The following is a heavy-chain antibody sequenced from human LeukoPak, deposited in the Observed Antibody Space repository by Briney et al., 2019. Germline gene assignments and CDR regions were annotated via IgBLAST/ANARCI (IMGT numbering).Heavy chain of an antibody. J-gene: IGHJ5*02. V-gene: IGHV4-59*01. CDR2: IYYSGST. CDR1: GGSISSYY. Sequence: SETLSLTCTVSGGSISSYYWSWIRQPPGKGLEWIGYIYYSGSTNYNPSLRSRVTISVDTSKNQFSLKLSSVTAADTAVYYCARGARTFDPWGQGTLVTVSS. CDR3: ARGARTFDP.